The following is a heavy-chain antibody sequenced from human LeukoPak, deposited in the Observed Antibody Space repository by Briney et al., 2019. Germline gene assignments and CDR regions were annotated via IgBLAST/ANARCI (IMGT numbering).Heavy chain of an antibody. CDR2: IKQDGSER. CDR3: GRGMDV. V-gene: IGHV3-7*01. CDR1: GFTFSSYW. J-gene: IGHJ6*04. Sequence: GGSLRLSCAAPGFTFSSYWRTWVRQAPGKGLEWVANIKQDGSERYYVDSVKGRFTISRDNAKNALYLQMNSLRAEDTAVYYCGRGMDVWGKGTTVTVSS.